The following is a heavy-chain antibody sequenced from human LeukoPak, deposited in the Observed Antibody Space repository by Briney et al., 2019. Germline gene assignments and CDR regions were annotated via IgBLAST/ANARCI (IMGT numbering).Heavy chain of an antibody. V-gene: IGHV4-39*07. D-gene: IGHD1-26*01. CDR2: IYHSGST. CDR1: GGSISTSNYY. CDR3: ARRIVDAFDI. Sequence: PSETLSLTCTVSGGSISTSNYYWGWIRQPPGKGLEWIGEIYHSGSTNYNPSLKSRVTISVDKSKNQFSLKLSSVTAADTAVYYCARRIVDAFDIWGQGTMVTVSS. J-gene: IGHJ3*02.